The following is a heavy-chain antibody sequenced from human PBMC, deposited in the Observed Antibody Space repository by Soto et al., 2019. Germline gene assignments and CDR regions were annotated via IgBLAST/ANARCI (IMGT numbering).Heavy chain of an antibody. CDR2: ISYDGSNK. Sequence: GGSLRLSCAASGFTFSGYGMHWVRQAPGKGLEWVAVISYDGSNKYYADSVKGRFTISRDNSKNTLYLQMNSLRAEDTAVYYCAKPTXNYYYDSSGHYPGAFDIWGQGTMVTVSS. CDR3: AKPTXNYYYDSSGHYPGAFDI. CDR1: GFTFSGYG. D-gene: IGHD3-22*01. J-gene: IGHJ3*02. V-gene: IGHV3-30*18.